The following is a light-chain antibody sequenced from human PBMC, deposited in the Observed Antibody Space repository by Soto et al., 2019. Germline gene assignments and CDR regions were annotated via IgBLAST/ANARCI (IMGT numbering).Light chain of an antibody. Sequence: DIVLTQTPGTLSLSPGDRATLSCRASQSVSSSYLAWYQQKPGQAPRLLIYGASTRATGIPARFSGSGSGTEFTLTISSLQSEDFAVYYCQQYNTWPPITFGQGTRLEI. J-gene: IGKJ5*01. CDR3: QQYNTWPPIT. CDR1: QSVSSSY. CDR2: GAS. V-gene: IGKV3-15*01.